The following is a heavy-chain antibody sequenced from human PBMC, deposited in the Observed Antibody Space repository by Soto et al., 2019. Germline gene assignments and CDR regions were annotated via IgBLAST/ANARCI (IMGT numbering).Heavy chain of an antibody. V-gene: IGHV1-3*01. J-gene: IGHJ6*02. CDR3: ARDLWAMDV. CDR2: ISAGNGDT. Sequence: ASVKVSCKASGDTFTDYAIHCVRQAPGQRLEWMGWISAGNGDTRYSQKFQDRVTITRVTSASTAYMELNNLRSEDTAVYFCARDLWAMDVWGQGTTVTVSS. D-gene: IGHD3-10*01. CDR1: GDTFTDYA.